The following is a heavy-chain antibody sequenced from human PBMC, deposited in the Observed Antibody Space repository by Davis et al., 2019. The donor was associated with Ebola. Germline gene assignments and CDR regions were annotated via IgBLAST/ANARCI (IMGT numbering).Heavy chain of an antibody. V-gene: IGHV1-69*13. CDR1: GGTFSSYA. D-gene: IGHD6-13*01. J-gene: IGHJ6*02. CDR3: ARAPFVAAAGTGGLYYYYGMDV. Sequence: SVKVSCKASGGTFSSYAISWVRQAPGQGLEWMGGIIPIFGTANYAQKFQGRVTITADESTSTAYMELRSLRSDGTAVYYCARAPFVAAAGTGGLYYYYGMDVWGQGTTVTVSS. CDR2: IIPIFGTA.